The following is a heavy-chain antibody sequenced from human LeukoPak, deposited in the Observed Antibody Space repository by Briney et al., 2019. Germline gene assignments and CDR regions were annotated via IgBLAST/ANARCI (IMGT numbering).Heavy chain of an antibody. CDR1: GCTFSSYA. Sequence: SVKLSCKASGCTFSSYAISWVRQAPGPGLEWMGRIMSILCIANYAQKFQGRVTVTADKSTSTAYMELSSLRSEDTAVYYCARALNGDTPQSWGQGTLVTVSS. V-gene: IGHV1-69*04. J-gene: IGHJ4*02. CDR3: ARALNGDTPQS. D-gene: IGHD5-18*01. CDR2: IMSILCIA.